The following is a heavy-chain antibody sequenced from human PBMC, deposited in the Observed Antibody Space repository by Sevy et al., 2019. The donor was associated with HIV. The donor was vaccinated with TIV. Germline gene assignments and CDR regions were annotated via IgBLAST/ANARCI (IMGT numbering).Heavy chain of an antibody. CDR3: AREFSGATYYFDY. CDR1: GGSISSYY. D-gene: IGHD1-26*01. CDR2: IYYSGST. Sequence: SETLSLTCTVSGGSISSYYWSWIRQPPGKGLEWIGYIYYSGSTNYNPSFKSRVTISVDTSKNQFSLKLSSVTAADTAVYYCAREFSGATYYFDYWGQGTLVTVSS. V-gene: IGHV4-59*01. J-gene: IGHJ4*02.